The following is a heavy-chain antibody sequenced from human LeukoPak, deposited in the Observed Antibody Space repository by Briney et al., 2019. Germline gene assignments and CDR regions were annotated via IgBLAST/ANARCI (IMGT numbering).Heavy chain of an antibody. Sequence: GESLKISCKGPGYSFTSYWIGWVRQMPGKGLEWMGIIYPGDSDTRYSPSFQGQVTISADKSIRTAYLQWSSLKASDTPIYYCARHHDYGDYGCFDYWGQGTLVTLSS. CDR3: ARHHDYGDYGCFDY. CDR2: IYPGDSDT. D-gene: IGHD4-17*01. V-gene: IGHV5-51*01. J-gene: IGHJ4*02. CDR1: GYSFTSYW.